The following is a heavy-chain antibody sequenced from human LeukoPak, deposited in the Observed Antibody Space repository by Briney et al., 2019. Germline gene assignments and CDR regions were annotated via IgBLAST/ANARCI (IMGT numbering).Heavy chain of an antibody. J-gene: IGHJ4*01. Sequence: PGGSLRLSCAASGFTVSSNYMSWVRQAPGKGLEWVSVIYSGGSTYYADSVKGRFTISRDNSKNTLYLQMNSLRAEDTAVYYCARGEYGDYLDYWGQEPWSPSPQ. V-gene: IGHV3-66*02. CDR3: ARGEYGDYLDY. CDR1: GFTVSSNY. D-gene: IGHD4-17*01. CDR2: IYSGGST.